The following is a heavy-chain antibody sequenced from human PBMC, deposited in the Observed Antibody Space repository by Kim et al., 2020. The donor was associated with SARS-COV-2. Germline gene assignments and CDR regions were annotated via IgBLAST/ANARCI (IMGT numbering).Heavy chain of an antibody. CDR1: GGTFSSYA. CDR2: IIPIFGTA. CDR3: ARVQYHCSSTSCYYYYGMDV. J-gene: IGHJ6*02. D-gene: IGHD2-2*01. Sequence: SVKVSCKASGGTFSSYAISWVRQAPGQGLEWMGGIIPIFGTANYAQKFQGRVTITADESTSTAYMELSSLRSEDTAVYYCARVQYHCSSTSCYYYYGMDVWGQGTTVTVSS. V-gene: IGHV1-69*13.